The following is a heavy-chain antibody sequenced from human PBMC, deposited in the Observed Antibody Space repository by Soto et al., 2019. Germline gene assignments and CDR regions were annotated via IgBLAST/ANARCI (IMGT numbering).Heavy chain of an antibody. CDR2: ISCCGGSA. V-gene: IGHV3-23*01. Sequence: EVQLLESGGGVVQPGGSLRLSCVASGFNFKKFAMAWVRQAAGEGLEWVSGISCCGGSASYADSVKGRFSIARDDSKNTVSLQLNSLRVEDTAQYYCAKADGQQWMIPHLDTWGQGTLVTVS. J-gene: IGHJ5*02. CDR1: GFNFKKFA. D-gene: IGHD6-19*01. CDR3: AKADGQQWMIPHLDT.